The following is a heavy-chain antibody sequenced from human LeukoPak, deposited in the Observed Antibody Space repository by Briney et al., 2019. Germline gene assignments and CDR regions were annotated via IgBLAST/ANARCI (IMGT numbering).Heavy chain of an antibody. Sequence: GGSLRLSCAASGFTFTTYGMHWVRQAPGKGLEWVALIYYDGSNKYYADSVTGRFTISRDNSKNTLFLQMNSLGAEDTGVYYCARDMVEIEGASYYFDYWGQGTLVTVSS. V-gene: IGHV3-33*01. CDR1: GFTFTTYG. J-gene: IGHJ4*02. CDR3: ARDMVEIEGASYYFDY. D-gene: IGHD1-26*01. CDR2: IYYDGSNK.